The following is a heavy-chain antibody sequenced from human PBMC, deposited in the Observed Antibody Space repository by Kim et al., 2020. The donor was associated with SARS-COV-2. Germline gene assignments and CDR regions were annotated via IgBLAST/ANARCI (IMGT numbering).Heavy chain of an antibody. Sequence: SETLSLTCAVSGDSVATDVWTWVRQAPGKGLDWLGYVSYSGGSDYNPNLRGRLTISVDASRTHVSLRLTSLTAADTGVYFCAWAHQLAPRGYGMDVWGQGTSVIVSS. J-gene: IGHJ6*02. CDR2: VSYSGGS. CDR3: AWAHQLAPRGYGMDV. V-gene: IGHV4-59*02. D-gene: IGHD1-1*01. CDR1: GDSVATDV.